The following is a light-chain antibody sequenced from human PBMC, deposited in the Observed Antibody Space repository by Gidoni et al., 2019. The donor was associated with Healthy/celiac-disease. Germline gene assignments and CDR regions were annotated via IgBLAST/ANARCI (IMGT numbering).Light chain of an antibody. Sequence: QSVLTQPPSASGIPGPRVTISCSGSSSNIGSNYVYWYQQLPGTAPKLLIYRNNQRPSGVPDRFSGSKSGTSASLAISGLRSEDEADYYCAAWDDSLSGLVFGGGTKLTVL. CDR2: RNN. CDR3: AAWDDSLSGLV. CDR1: SSNIGSNY. J-gene: IGLJ2*01. V-gene: IGLV1-47*01.